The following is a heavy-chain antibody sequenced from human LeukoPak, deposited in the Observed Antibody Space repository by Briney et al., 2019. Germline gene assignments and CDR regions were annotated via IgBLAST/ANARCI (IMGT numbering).Heavy chain of an antibody. D-gene: IGHD4-11*01. Sequence: GGSLRLSCAASGFSFRDYYLSWIRQAPGKGLEWVSYISSSGSTIHYADSVKGRFTISRDNAKDSFYLQMNGLRAEDTAVYYCASEKDNSFLDYWGQGTLVTVSS. CDR2: ISSSGSTI. J-gene: IGHJ4*02. V-gene: IGHV3-11*01. CDR1: GFSFRDYY. CDR3: ASEKDNSFLDY.